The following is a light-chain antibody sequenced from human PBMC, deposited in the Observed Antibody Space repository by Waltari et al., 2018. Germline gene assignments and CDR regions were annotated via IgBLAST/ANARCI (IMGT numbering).Light chain of an antibody. V-gene: IGLV2-23*02. CDR2: EVS. J-gene: IGLJ2*01. CDR3: CSYAGSSTFVV. Sequence: QSALTQPASVSGSPGQSITISCTGTSSDVGSYNLVSWYQQHPGKAPKPMIYEVSKPPSGVSNRFSGSKSGNTASLTISGLQAEDEADYYCCSYAGSSTFVVFGGGTKLTVL. CDR1: SSDVGSYNL.